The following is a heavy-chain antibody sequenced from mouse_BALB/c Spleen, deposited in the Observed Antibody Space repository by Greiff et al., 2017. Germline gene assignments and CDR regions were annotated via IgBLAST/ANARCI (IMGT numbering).Heavy chain of an antibody. V-gene: IGHV5-9-4*01. CDR1: GFTFSSYA. D-gene: IGHD1-2*01. J-gene: IGHJ4*01. CDR3: ARGDYGNYYAMDY. CDR2: ISSGGSYT. Sequence: EVQGVESGGGLVKPGGSLKLSCAASGFTFSSYAMSWVRQSPEKRLEWVAEISSGGSYTYYPDTVTGRFTISRDNAKNTLYLEMSSLRSEDTAMYYCARGDYGNYYAMDYWGQGTSVTVSS.